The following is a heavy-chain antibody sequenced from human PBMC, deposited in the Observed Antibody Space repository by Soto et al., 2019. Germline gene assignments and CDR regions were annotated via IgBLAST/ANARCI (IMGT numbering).Heavy chain of an antibody. CDR1: GFSFSSFA. J-gene: IGHJ6*04. V-gene: IGHV3-23*01. CDR2: IGDSGAST. Sequence: EVLLLESGGGLVQPGGSLRLSCEASGFSFSSFAMNWVRQAPGKGLEWVSAIGDSGASTYYAGSVKDRFTISRDNSRNTLYLQVNSLRAEDTAVYYCAKGVELDVWGNGTTVTVSS. CDR3: AKGVELDV. D-gene: IGHD1-26*01.